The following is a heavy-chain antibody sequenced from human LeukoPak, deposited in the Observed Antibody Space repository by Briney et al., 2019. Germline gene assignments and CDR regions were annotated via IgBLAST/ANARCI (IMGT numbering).Heavy chain of an antibody. CDR3: ARDGGLWFGEYQYYFDY. Sequence: GGSLRLSCAASGFTFSSYAMHWVRQAPGKGLEWVAVISYDGSNKYYADSVKGRFTISRDNSKNSLYLQMNSLRAEDTAVYYCARDGGLWFGEYQYYFDYWGQGTLVTVS. J-gene: IGHJ4*02. CDR1: GFTFSSYA. CDR2: ISYDGSNK. V-gene: IGHV3-30*04. D-gene: IGHD3-10*01.